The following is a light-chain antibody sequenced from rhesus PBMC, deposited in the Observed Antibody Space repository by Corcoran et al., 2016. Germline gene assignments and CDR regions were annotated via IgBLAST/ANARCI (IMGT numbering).Light chain of an antibody. Sequence: DIQMTQSPSSLSASVGDRVTITCRATENVKNNLHWYQQKQGKAPQLLIYTASTLQRGVPSRFSGSGAGTDYTFTISNLQPEDVATYYCQHSYGAPFTFGHGTKLDIK. CDR1: ENVKNN. V-gene: IGKV1-74*01. CDR2: TAS. CDR3: QHSYGAPFT. J-gene: IGKJ3*01.